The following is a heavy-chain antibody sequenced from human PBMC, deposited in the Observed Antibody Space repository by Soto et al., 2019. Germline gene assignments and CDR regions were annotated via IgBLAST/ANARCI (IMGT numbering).Heavy chain of an antibody. J-gene: IGHJ4*02. Sequence: QVQLQESGPGLVKPSETLSLTCTVSGGSISSYYWSWIRQPPGKGLEWIGYIYYSGSTNSNPSLTRRVTISGDTSKNQFSLKLSSVTAADAAVYYCARRYGSCFDYWGQGTRVTVSS. D-gene: IGHD5-18*01. V-gene: IGHV4-59*08. CDR2: IYYSGST. CDR1: GGSISSYY. CDR3: ARRYGSCFDY.